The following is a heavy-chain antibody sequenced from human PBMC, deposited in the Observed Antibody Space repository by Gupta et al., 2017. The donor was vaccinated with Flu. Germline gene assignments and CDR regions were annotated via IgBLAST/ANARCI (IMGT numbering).Heavy chain of an antibody. V-gene: IGHV4-34*01. J-gene: IGHJ4*02. D-gene: IGHD2-15*01. CDR2: VDHSGHT. Sequence: QVRLQQWGAGLLKPSETLSLTCAVYGRPFRESYWVWVRQPPGKGLEWLGEVDHSGHTNYNPSFKSRVIVSADPSKNQFSLKMTSVSAADTALYYCARSGNYSTLDSWGQGTLVTPSS. CDR1: GRPFRESY. CDR3: ARSGNYSTLDS.